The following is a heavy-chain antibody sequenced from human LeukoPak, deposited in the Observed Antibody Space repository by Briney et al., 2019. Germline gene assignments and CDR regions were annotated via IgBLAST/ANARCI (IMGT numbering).Heavy chain of an antibody. Sequence: SVKVSCKASGGTFSSYAISWVRQAPGQGLEWMGGIIPIFGTANYAQKFQGRVTITADESTSTAYMELSSLRSEDTAVYYCAREAVVVVAATYYYYMDVWGKGTTVTVSS. CDR1: GGTFSSYA. D-gene: IGHD2-15*01. CDR2: IIPIFGTA. CDR3: AREAVVVVAATYYYYMDV. V-gene: IGHV1-69*13. J-gene: IGHJ6*03.